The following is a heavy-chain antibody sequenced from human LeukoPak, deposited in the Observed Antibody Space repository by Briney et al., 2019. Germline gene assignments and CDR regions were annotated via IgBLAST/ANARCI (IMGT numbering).Heavy chain of an antibody. D-gene: IGHD6-13*01. CDR2: ISGCGGST. CDR1: GFTFSSYA. Sequence: GGSLRLSCAASGFTFSSYAMSWVRQAPGKGLEWVSAISGCGGSTYYADSVKGRFTISRDNSKNTLYLQMNRLRAEDTAVYYCAKDPDPGIAAAGTGVYYDYWGQGTLVTVSS. V-gene: IGHV3-23*01. CDR3: AKDPDPGIAAAGTGVYYDY. J-gene: IGHJ4*02.